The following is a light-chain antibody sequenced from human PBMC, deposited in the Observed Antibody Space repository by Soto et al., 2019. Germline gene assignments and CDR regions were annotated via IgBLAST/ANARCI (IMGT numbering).Light chain of an antibody. CDR1: QSIDTH. CDR2: AAS. Sequence: DIQMTQSPSSLSASVGDRVTITCRASQSIDTHLNWYQKKPGKAPQLLIHAASNLHSGVPSRFSGSGSGTECTLAISSLQPEDFATYYCQQSHSTHPNTFSQGTKLPIK. V-gene: IGKV1-39*01. CDR3: QQSHSTHPNT. J-gene: IGKJ2*01.